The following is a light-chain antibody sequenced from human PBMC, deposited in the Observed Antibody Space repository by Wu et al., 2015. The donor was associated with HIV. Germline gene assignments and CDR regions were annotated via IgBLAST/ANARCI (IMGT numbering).Light chain of an antibody. V-gene: IGKV3-11*01. CDR2: DTS. J-gene: IGKJ3*01. CDR1: QSFSSR. Sequence: ERATLSCRASQSFSSRLAWYQQKPGQAPRLLIFDTSKRATGIPARFSGSGSGTDFTLIINSLEPEDFAVYYCQQRFNWLFTFGPGTKVNIK. CDR3: QQRFNWLFT.